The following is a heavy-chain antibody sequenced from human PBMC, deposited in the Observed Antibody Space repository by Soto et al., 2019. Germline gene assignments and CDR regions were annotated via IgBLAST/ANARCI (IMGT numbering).Heavy chain of an antibody. V-gene: IGHV1-69*13. Sequence: SVKVSCKASGGTFSTHAIIWVRQAPGHGLEWMGGIIPISGTTYYTQKFQGRVAITADEPTSTAFMELSSLKSEDTAVFYCARGYCSGGNCYSGMDVWGQGTMVTVSS. J-gene: IGHJ6*02. D-gene: IGHD2-15*01. CDR3: ARGYCSGGNCYSGMDV. CDR2: IIPISGTT. CDR1: GGTFSTHA.